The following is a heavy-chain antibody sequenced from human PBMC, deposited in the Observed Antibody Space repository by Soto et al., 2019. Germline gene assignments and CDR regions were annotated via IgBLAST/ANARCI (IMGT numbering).Heavy chain of an antibody. CDR1: GFTFSDHF. D-gene: IGHD4-17*01. CDR3: GRGLYGDYALDG. Sequence: GGSLRLSCAASGFTFSDHFIHWVRQAPGKGLEWVVRIRNKAHSYTTTYAASVKDRFTISRDDSKKSVYLQMNSLKSEDTAVYYCGRGLYGDYALDGWGQGTLVTVSS. V-gene: IGHV3-72*01. J-gene: IGHJ4*02. CDR2: IRNKAHSYTT.